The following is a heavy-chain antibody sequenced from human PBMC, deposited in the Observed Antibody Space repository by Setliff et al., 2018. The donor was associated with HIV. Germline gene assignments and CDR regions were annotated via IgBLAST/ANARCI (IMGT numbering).Heavy chain of an antibody. CDR2: ISYTVTT. CDR3: ARASSFFDTTGYFYDPSFDS. CDR1: GVSISSSVYY. D-gene: IGHD3-22*01. Sequence: LSLTCTVSGVSISSSVYYWGWIRQSPGKGLEWIGAISYTVTTYYNRSLKRRVTISADTSKNRFSLRLRSVTAADTALYYCARASSFFDTTGYFYDPSFDSWGQGTLVTVS. J-gene: IGHJ4*02. V-gene: IGHV4-39*07.